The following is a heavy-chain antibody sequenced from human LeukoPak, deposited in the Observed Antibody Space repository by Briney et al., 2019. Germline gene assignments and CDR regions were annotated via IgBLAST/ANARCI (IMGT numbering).Heavy chain of an antibody. CDR3: ARDPYTYGFRAFDI. CDR1: GGSISSYY. J-gene: IGHJ3*02. Sequence: KPSETLSLTCTVSGGSISSYYWSWIRQPPGKGLEWIGYIYYSGSTNYNPSLKSPVTISVDTSKNQFSLNLSSVTAADTAVYFCARDPYTYGFRAFDIWGHRTMVTVSS. CDR2: IYYSGST. V-gene: IGHV4-59*01. D-gene: IGHD5-18*01.